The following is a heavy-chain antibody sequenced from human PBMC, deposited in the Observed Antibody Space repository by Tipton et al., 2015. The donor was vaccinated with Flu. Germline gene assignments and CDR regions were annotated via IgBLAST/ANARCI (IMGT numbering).Heavy chain of an antibody. J-gene: IGHJ4*02. CDR1: GGSISSYY. V-gene: IGHV4-59*01. CDR2: IYYSGST. D-gene: IGHD2-2*01. CDR3: ARVEVPAAGFDY. Sequence: TLSLTCTASGGSISSYYWSWIRQPPGKGLEWIGYIYYSGSTNYNPSLKSRVTISVDTSKNQFSLKLSSVTAADTAVYYCARVEVPAAGFDYWGQGTLVTVSS.